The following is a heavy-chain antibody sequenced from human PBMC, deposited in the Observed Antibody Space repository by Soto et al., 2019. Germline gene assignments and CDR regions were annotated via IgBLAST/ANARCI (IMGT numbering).Heavy chain of an antibody. CDR2: IYYSGST. Sequence: SETLSLTCTVSGGSISSGDYYWTWIRQHPGKGLEWIGYIYYSGSTYYNPSLKSRVTISIDTSKNQFSLKLSSVTAADTAMYYCARDYYDSSGYYYVSWFDPWGQGTQVTVPS. CDR3: ARDYYDSSGYYYVSWFDP. D-gene: IGHD3-22*01. J-gene: IGHJ5*02. V-gene: IGHV4-31*03. CDR1: GGSISSGDYY.